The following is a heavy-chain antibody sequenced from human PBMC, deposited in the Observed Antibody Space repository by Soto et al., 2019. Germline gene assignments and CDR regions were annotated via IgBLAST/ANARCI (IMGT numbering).Heavy chain of an antibody. CDR3: ARELLGATGNWFDP. Sequence: SETLSLTCTVSGGSISSSSYYWGWIRQPPGKGLEWIGSIYYSGSTYYNPSLKSRVTISVDTSKNQFSLKLSSVTAADTAVYYCARELLGATGNWFDPWGQGALVTVSS. J-gene: IGHJ5*02. D-gene: IGHD1-26*01. V-gene: IGHV4-39*02. CDR1: GGSISSSSYY. CDR2: IYYSGST.